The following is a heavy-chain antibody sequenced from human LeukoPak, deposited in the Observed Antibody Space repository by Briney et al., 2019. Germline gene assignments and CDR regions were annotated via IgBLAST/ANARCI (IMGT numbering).Heavy chain of an antibody. CDR3: ARKEGGAKSPFDY. Sequence: GASVKVSCKASGYTFTSYYMHWVRQAPGQGLEWMGIINPSGGSTSYAQKFQGRVTMTRDMSTSTVYMELSSLRSEDTAVYYCARKEGGAKSPFDYWGQGTLSPSPQ. V-gene: IGHV1-46*01. J-gene: IGHJ4*02. D-gene: IGHD3-16*01. CDR1: GYTFTSYY. CDR2: INPSGGST.